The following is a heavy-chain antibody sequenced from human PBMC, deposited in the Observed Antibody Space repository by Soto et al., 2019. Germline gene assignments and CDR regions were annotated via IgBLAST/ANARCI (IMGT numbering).Heavy chain of an antibody. CDR2: VSYTGST. CDR3: ARAVYDGLSAYYVDY. V-gene: IGHV4-59*01. CDR1: GDSIRSDF. D-gene: IGHD3-9*01. J-gene: IGHJ4*02. Sequence: QVQLQESGPGLVKPSETLSLTCSVSGDSIRSDFWSWIRQPPGKGLEWIGYVSYTGSTNYNPSLNSRVTISIDTSKTEFSLKVSSVTAADTAVYYCARAVYDGLSAYYVDYWGQGTLVSVSS.